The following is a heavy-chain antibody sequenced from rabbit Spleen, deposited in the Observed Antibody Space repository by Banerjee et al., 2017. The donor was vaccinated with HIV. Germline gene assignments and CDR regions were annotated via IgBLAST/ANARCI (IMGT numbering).Heavy chain of an antibody. V-gene: IGHV1S40*01. CDR2: IYGGSSGST. CDR3: AKATGSSVGYALDL. D-gene: IGHD1-1*01. CDR1: GFSFNNNYY. J-gene: IGHJ6*01. Sequence: QSLEESGGGLVQPEGSLTLTCTASGFSFNNNYYMCWVRQAPGKGLEWIACIYGGSSGSTWYASWAEGRFIISKTSSTTVTLQMTSLTAADTATYFCAKATGSSVGYALDLWGQGTLVTVS.